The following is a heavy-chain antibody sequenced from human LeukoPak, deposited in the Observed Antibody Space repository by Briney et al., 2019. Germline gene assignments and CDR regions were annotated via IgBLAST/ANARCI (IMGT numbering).Heavy chain of an antibody. CDR3: ATRDYGSGSYPFDY. CDR1: GGSISSHY. CDR2: IYYSGST. J-gene: IGHJ4*02. Sequence: SETLSLTCTVSGGSISSHYWSWIRLPPGKGLEWIGSIYYSGSTNYNPPLKSRVTISLDTSKNQFSLKLSSVTAADTAVYYCATRDYGSGSYPFDYWGQGILVTVSS. V-gene: IGHV4-59*08. D-gene: IGHD3-10*01.